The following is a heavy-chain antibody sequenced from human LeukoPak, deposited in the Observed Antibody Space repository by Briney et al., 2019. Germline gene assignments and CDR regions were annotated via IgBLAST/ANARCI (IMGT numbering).Heavy chain of an antibody. CDR1: GFTFSSYA. Sequence: GGSLRLSCAASGFTFSSYAMNWVRQAPGKGLEWVAGISSGDRTFHAESVKGRFTISRDKSKDTLYLQMNSLRAEDTAVYYCAKDPPHVSWLFDYWGQGTLVTVSS. CDR3: AKDPPHVSWLFDY. D-gene: IGHD3-16*01. CDR2: ISSGDRT. J-gene: IGHJ4*02. V-gene: IGHV3-23*01.